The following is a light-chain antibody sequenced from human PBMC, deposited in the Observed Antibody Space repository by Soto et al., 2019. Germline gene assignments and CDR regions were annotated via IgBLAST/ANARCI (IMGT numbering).Light chain of an antibody. CDR3: QQYAGT. CDR2: GAS. J-gene: IGKJ1*01. V-gene: IGKV3-20*01. CDR1: QSVSSSY. Sequence: EIVLTHSPGTLSLSPGERATLSCRASQSVSSSYLAWYQQKPGQAPRLLIYGASSRATGIPDRCSGSGSGTDFTLTISRLEPEDFAVYHCQQYAGTFGQGTKVDIK.